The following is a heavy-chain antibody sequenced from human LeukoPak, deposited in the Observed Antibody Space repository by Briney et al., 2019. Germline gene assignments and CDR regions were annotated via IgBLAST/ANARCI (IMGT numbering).Heavy chain of an antibody. J-gene: IGHJ4*02. CDR1: GFTFSSYA. CDR2: ISNNGGDT. D-gene: IGHD5-24*01. CDR3: ARTPDQAEYGYNIALRYSDY. V-gene: IGHV3-64*01. Sequence: GGSLRLSCAASGFTFSSYAMHWVRQAPGKGLEYVSAISNNGGDTYYANSVKGRFTISRDNSKNTMYLQMGSLRAEDMAVYYCARTPDQAEYGYNIALRYSDYWGQGTLVTVSS.